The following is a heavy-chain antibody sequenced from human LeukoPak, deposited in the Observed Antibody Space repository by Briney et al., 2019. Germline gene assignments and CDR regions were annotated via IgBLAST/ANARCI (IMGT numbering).Heavy chain of an antibody. Sequence: GASVKVSCKASGYTFTDRYIHWVRQAPGQGLEWMEWINPDSGDTYYTQKFQGRITMTRDTSISTVYMELTRLTSDDTAVYYCARENIIGGIVDGEDYWGQGTLVTVSS. CDR1: GYTFTDRY. V-gene: IGHV1-2*02. D-gene: IGHD3-16*01. CDR3: ARENIIGGIVDGEDY. CDR2: INPDSGDT. J-gene: IGHJ4*02.